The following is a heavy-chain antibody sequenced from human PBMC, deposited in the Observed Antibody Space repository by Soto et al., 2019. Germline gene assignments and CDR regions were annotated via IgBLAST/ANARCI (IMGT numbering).Heavy chain of an antibody. Sequence: GESLKISCKGSGYSFTSYWISWVRQMPGKGLEWMGRIDPSDSYTNYSPSFQGHVTISADKSISTAYLQWSSLKASDTAMYYCARPAYCGGDCYSDYYYGMDVWGQGTTVTVSS. CDR3: ARPAYCGGDCYSDYYYGMDV. D-gene: IGHD2-21*02. CDR2: IDPSDSYT. V-gene: IGHV5-10-1*01. CDR1: GYSFTSYW. J-gene: IGHJ6*02.